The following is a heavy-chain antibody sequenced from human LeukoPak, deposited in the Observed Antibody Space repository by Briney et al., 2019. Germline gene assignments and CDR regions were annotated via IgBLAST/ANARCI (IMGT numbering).Heavy chain of an antibody. V-gene: IGHV5-51*01. D-gene: IGHD3-10*01. CDR1: GYSFTIYW. J-gene: IGHJ5*02. CDR3: ACREFTSTWSYP. Sequence: GESVKISCKGVGYSFTIYWIGWVRQMPGKGMEWMGVIYPGDARTRYNPSFQGQVTISVDKSISTAYLQWVSLKASDTAMYYCACREFTSTWSYPWGQGTLVTVSS. CDR2: IYPGDART.